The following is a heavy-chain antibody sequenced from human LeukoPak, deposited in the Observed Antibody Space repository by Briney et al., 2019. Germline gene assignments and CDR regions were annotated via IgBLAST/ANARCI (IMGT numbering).Heavy chain of an antibody. CDR3: ASWGSSWYMNDAFDI. J-gene: IGHJ3*02. CDR2: IYTSGST. CDR1: GGSISSYY. Sequence: PSETLSLTCTVSGGSISSYYWSWIRQPPGKGLEWIGYIYTSGSTNYNPSLKSRVTISVDTSKNQFSLKLSSVTAADTAVYYCASWGSSWYMNDAFDIWGQGTMVTVSS. D-gene: IGHD6-13*01. V-gene: IGHV4-4*09.